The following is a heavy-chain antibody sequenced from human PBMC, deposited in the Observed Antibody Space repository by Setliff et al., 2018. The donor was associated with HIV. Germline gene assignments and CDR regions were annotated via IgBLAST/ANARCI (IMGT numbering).Heavy chain of an antibody. CDR3: ARDREAEGDAFDI. V-gene: IGHV1-69*13. Sequence: SVKVSCKASGGTFSRDAISWVRQAPGQRLEWMGGIISMFGTANYAQKFQGRVTITADESTNTAYMELSSLRSEDTAVYYCARDREAEGDAFDIWGQGTMVTVSS. J-gene: IGHJ3*02. CDR1: GGTFSRDA. CDR2: IISMFGTA. D-gene: IGHD3-10*01.